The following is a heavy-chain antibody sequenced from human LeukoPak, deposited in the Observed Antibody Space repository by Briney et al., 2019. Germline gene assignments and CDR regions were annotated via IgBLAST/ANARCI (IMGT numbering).Heavy chain of an antibody. J-gene: IGHJ4*02. Sequence: PGGSLRLSCAASGFRFSSYDMNWVRQAPGKGLEWVAVIWYDGSNKYYADSAKGRFTISRDNSKNTLYLQMNSLRAEDTAVYYCARDLAITMIRGVIIKGSPFDSWGQGTLVTVSS. D-gene: IGHD3-10*01. CDR2: IWYDGSNK. CDR1: GFRFSSYD. CDR3: ARDLAITMIRGVIIKGSPFDS. V-gene: IGHV3-33*08.